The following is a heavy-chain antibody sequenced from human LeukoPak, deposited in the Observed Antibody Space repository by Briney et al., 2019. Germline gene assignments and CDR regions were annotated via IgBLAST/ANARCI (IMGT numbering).Heavy chain of an antibody. CDR2: INSDGSWT. V-gene: IGHV3-74*01. CDR3: VSFYETY. D-gene: IGHD2-2*01. J-gene: IGHJ4*02. Sequence: GGSLRLSCAASGNYWMHWVRQAPGKGLVWVSHINSDGSWTSYADSVKGRFTISKDNAKNTVYLQMNNLRAEDTAVYYCVSFYETYWGRGTLVTVSS. CDR1: GNYW.